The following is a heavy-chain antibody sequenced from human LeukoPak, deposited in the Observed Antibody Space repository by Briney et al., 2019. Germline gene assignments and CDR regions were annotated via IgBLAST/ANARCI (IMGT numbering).Heavy chain of an antibody. D-gene: IGHD6-19*01. CDR3: AADTSRWDLSFDY. Sequence: ASVKVSCKVSGYTLTALSVHWVRQAPGKGLEWMGGFDPEDGETICAQNFQGRVTMTEDTSTDTAYMVLSSLTSEDTAVYYCAADTSRWDLSFDYWGQGTLVTVS. CDR2: FDPEDGET. V-gene: IGHV1-24*01. J-gene: IGHJ4*02. CDR1: GYTLTALS.